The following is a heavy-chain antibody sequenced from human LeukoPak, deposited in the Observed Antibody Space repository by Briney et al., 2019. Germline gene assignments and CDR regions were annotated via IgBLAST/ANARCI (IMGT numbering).Heavy chain of an antibody. CDR1: GFTFSSYW. J-gene: IGHJ4*02. CDR2: ISSTSSTA. D-gene: IGHD6-6*01. CDR3: ARGRDSSSSYPGY. Sequence: GGSLRLSCAASGFTFSSYWMSWVRQAPGKGLEWVSYISSTSSTAYYADSVKGRFTISRDNVKNSLYLQMNSLRAEDTAVYYCARGRDSSSSYPGYWGQGTLVTVSS. V-gene: IGHV3-48*01.